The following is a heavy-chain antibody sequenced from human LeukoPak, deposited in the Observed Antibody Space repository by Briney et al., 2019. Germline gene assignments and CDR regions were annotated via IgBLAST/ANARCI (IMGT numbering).Heavy chain of an antibody. J-gene: IGHJ4*02. V-gene: IGHV3-23*01. Sequence: GGSLRLSCAASGFTFSSYWMSWVRQAPGKGLEWVSGISGSGGSTYYADSVKGRFTISRDNSKNTLYLQINSLRAEDTAVYYCAKAHRFDWFAPDVDYWGQGTLVTVSS. CDR1: GFTFSSYW. D-gene: IGHD3-9*01. CDR2: ISGSGGST. CDR3: AKAHRFDWFAPDVDY.